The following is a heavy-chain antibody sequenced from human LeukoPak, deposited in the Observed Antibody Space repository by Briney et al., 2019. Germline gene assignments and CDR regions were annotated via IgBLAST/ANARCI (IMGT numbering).Heavy chain of an antibody. J-gene: IGHJ4*02. CDR3: ARERSIAARPSPFFDY. D-gene: IGHD6-6*01. CDR1: GGSVSTGGYY. Sequence: PSQTLSLTCTVSGGSVSTGGYYWGWIRQPPGKGLEWIGSIYYSGSTYYNPSLKSRVTMSVDTSKNQFSLKLSSVTAADTAVYYCARERSIAARPSPFFDYWGQGTLVTVSS. V-gene: IGHV4-39*07. CDR2: IYYSGST.